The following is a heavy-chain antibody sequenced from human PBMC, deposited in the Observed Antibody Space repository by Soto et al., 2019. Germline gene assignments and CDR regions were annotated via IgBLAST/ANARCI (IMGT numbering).Heavy chain of an antibody. V-gene: IGHV1-8*01. CDR3: ARGPYSSSWYNGGSVDFDY. CDR1: GYTFTSYD. J-gene: IGHJ4*02. D-gene: IGHD6-13*01. CDR2: MNPNSGNT. Sequence: GASVKVSCKASGYTFTSYDINWVRQATGQGLEWMGWMNPNSGNTGYAQKFQGRVTMTRNTSISTAYMELSSLRSEDTAVYYCARGPYSSSWYNGGSVDFDYWGQGTLVTVSS.